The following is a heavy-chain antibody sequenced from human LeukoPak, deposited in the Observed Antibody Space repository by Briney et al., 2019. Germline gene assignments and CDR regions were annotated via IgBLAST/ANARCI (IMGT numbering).Heavy chain of an antibody. Sequence: SETLSLTCTVSGGSISNYYWSWFRQPPGKGLEWIGYIYYSGSTNYNPSLKSRVTISVDTSKNQFSLKLSSMTAADTAVYYCARDQGYAFDIWGQGTMVTVSS. CDR1: GGSISNYY. V-gene: IGHV4-59*01. CDR3: ARDQGYAFDI. J-gene: IGHJ3*02. CDR2: IYYSGST.